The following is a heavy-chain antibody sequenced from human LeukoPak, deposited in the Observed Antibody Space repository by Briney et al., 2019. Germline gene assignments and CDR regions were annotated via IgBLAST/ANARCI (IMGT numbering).Heavy chain of an antibody. D-gene: IGHD6-19*01. V-gene: IGHV4-30-4*01. CDR3: ARTRFDDSSGWALGSLRTLNWYFDL. Sequence: PSETLSLTCTVSGGSISSGDYYWSWIRQPPGKGLERIGYIYYSGSTYYNPSLKSRVTISIDTSKNQFSLKLSSVTAADTAVYYCARTRFDDSSGWALGSLRTLNWYFDLWGRGTLVTVSS. CDR2: IYYSGST. CDR1: GGSISSGDYY. J-gene: IGHJ2*01.